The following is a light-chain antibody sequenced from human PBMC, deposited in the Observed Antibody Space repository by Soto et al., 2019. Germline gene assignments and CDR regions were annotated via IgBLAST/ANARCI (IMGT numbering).Light chain of an antibody. Sequence: DLQMTQSPSSLSASVGERVTITCRASQSSSSYLNWYQQKPGKAPKLLIYAASSLQSGVPSRFSGSGSGTDFTLTISSLRPEDSAVYFCQQSYEIPFTFGPGTKVDI. CDR2: AAS. CDR3: QQSYEIPFT. CDR1: QSSSSY. V-gene: IGKV1-39*01. J-gene: IGKJ3*01.